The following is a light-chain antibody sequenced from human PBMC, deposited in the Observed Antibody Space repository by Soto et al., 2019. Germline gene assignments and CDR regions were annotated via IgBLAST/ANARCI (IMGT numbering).Light chain of an antibody. CDR1: QYTSNW. CDR3: QRYNSFSGT. V-gene: IGKV1-5*01. CDR2: EAS. J-gene: IGKJ4*01. Sequence: NQMTQSPSALSASVGARVTITCRASQYTSNWVAWYQQKPGKAPQLLLYEASTLETGVPSRFTGSASDKEFTRTISSLQPDDFATYYCQRYNSFSGTFGGGTKVEI.